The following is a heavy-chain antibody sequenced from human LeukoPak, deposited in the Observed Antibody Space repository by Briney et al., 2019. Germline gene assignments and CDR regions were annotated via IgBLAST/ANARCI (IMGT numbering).Heavy chain of an antibody. Sequence: GGSLRLSCAASGFTFSSHGMNWVRQAPGKGLEWVSGISPNGVITYYADSVKGRFTISRDNSKGTVYLQMNSLRTEDTALYYCANTVGVTAFLAYWGQGTLVTVSS. V-gene: IGHV3-23*01. J-gene: IGHJ4*02. D-gene: IGHD2-21*02. CDR3: ANTVGVTAFLAY. CDR1: GFTFSSHG. CDR2: ISPNGVIT.